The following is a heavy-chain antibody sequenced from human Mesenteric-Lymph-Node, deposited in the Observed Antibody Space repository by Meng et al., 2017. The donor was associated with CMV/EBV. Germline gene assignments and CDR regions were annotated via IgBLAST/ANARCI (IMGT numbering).Heavy chain of an antibody. CDR2: IYYSGST. V-gene: IGHV4-39*07. D-gene: IGHD2-2*01. Sequence: SETLSLTCTVSGGSISSSRNYWGWIRQPPGTGLEWIGSIYYSGSTYYNPSLKSRVTISVDTSENQFSLKLSSVTAADTAVYYCARDDYCTSTSCPLYYFDYWGQGTLVTVSS. CDR3: ARDDYCTSTSCPLYYFDY. CDR1: GGSISSSRNY. J-gene: IGHJ4*02.